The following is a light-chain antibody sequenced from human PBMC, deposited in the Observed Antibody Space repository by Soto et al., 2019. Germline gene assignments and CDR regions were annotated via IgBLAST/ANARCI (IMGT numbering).Light chain of an antibody. CDR2: EDV. CDR1: SSDVGRYSL. J-gene: IGLJ2*01. Sequence: QSALTQPASVSGSPGQSLTISCTGTSSDVGRYSLVSWYQQHPGKAPKLIIYEDVERPSGVSYRFSGSKSGNTASLTISGLQTEDEAYYYCCSYAGGTSVIFGGGTKLTVL. V-gene: IGLV2-23*01. CDR3: CSYAGGTSVI.